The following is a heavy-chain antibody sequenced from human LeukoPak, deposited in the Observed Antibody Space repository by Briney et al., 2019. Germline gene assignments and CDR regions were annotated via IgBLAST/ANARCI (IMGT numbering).Heavy chain of an antibody. V-gene: IGHV3-23*01. CDR1: GFTFSSYA. D-gene: IGHD4-17*01. CDR2: FSDSGGST. J-gene: IGHJ4*02. Sequence: GGSLRLSCAASGFTFSSYAMSWVRQAPGTGLEWVSAFSDSGGSTYYADSVKGRFTISRDNPKNTLYLQMNSLRAEDTAVYYCAKDLTTLTTFFDYWGQGTLVTVSS. CDR3: AKDLTTLTTFFDY.